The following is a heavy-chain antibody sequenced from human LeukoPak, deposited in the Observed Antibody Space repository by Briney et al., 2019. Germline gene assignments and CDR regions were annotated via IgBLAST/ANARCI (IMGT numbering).Heavy chain of an antibody. D-gene: IGHD3-22*01. CDR2: ISAYNGNT. CDR3: ARDQDYYDSSGSDY. V-gene: IGHV1-18*01. Sequence: ASVKVSCKASGYTFTSYGISWVRQAPGQGLEWMGWISAYNGNTNYAQKLQGRVTMTTDTSTSTAYMELRSPRSDDTAVYYCARDQDYYDSSGSDYWGQGTLVTVSS. J-gene: IGHJ4*02. CDR1: GYTFTSYG.